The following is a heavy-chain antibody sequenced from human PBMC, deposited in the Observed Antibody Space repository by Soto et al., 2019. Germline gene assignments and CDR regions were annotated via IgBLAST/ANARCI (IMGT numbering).Heavy chain of an antibody. V-gene: IGHV3-30*18. J-gene: IGHJ4*02. CDR2: ISYDGSNK. CDR3: AKDGTDTFDY. CDR1: GFTFSSYG. Sequence: QVQLVESGGGVVQPGRSLRLSCAASGFTFSSYGMHWVRQAPGNGLEWVAVISYDGSNKYYADSVKGRFTISRDNSKNTLYLQMNSLRAEDTAVYYCAKDGTDTFDYWGQGTLVTVSS.